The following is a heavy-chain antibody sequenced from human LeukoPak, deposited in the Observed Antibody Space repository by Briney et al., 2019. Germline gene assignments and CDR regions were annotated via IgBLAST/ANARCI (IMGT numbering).Heavy chain of an antibody. D-gene: IGHD6-13*01. CDR1: GGSISSYY. J-gene: IGHJ6*02. CDR3: ARNIAGYPWMDV. Sequence: SETLSLTCTVSGGSISSYYWSWIRQPPGKGLEWIGYIYYSGSTNYNPSLKSRVTISVDPSKNQFSLKLSSVTAADTAVYYCARNIAGYPWMDVWGQGTTVTASS. V-gene: IGHV4-59*01. CDR2: IYYSGST.